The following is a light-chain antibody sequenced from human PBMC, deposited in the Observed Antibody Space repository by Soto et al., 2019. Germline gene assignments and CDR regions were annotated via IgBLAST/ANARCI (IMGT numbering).Light chain of an antibody. Sequence: QSALTQPASMSGSPGQSITISCTGTSSDVGGYNSVSWYQQHPGKAPKLMIYDVSDRPSGVSYRFSGSKSGNTAFLTISGLHAEDEADYYCSSYRDSSPLGYVFGTGTKLTVL. V-gene: IGLV2-14*03. CDR2: DVS. J-gene: IGLJ1*01. CDR3: SSYRDSSPLGYV. CDR1: SSDVGGYNS.